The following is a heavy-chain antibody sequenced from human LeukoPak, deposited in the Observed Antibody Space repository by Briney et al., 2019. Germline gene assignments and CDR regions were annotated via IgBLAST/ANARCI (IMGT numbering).Heavy chain of an antibody. Sequence: QPGGSLRLSCVASGFTLSTYWMHWVRHAPGKGLVWVSRINSDGSATSYADSVMVRFTISRDSAKNTLYLQMNSLRPEDTAVYYCARGNKWSFDSWGQGALVTVSS. D-gene: IGHD2-15*01. CDR1: GFTLSTYW. J-gene: IGHJ4*02. CDR3: ARGNKWSFDS. V-gene: IGHV3-74*01. CDR2: INSDGSAT.